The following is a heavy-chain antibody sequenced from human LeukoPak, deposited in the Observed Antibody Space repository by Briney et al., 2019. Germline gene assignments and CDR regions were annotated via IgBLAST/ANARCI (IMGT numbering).Heavy chain of an antibody. CDR1: GYTFTSYG. D-gene: IGHD3-3*01. V-gene: IGHV1-18*01. J-gene: IGHJ6*02. CDR2: TSAHNGNT. Sequence: GASVKVSCKASGYTFTSYGISWVRQAPGQGLEWMGWTSAHNGNTRYAQKFHGRVIMTIDTSTTTGYMELTSLRSDDSAVYYCARYAYYDFWSAGGMDVWGQGTTVIVSS. CDR3: ARYAYYDFWSAGGMDV.